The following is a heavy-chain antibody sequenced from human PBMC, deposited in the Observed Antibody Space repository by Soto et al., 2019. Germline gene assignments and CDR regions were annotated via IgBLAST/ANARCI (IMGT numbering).Heavy chain of an antibody. D-gene: IGHD6-19*01. CDR2: IYSSGST. Sequence: SETLSLTCTVSGGSISSYYWSWVRQPPGKGLEWIGYIYSSGSTNYNPSLKSRVTISVDTSKNQFSLKLSSVTAADTAVYYCARVRSSVWYDFDYWGQGTLVTVSS. CDR3: ARVRSSVWYDFDY. V-gene: IGHV4-59*01. J-gene: IGHJ4*02. CDR1: GGSISSYY.